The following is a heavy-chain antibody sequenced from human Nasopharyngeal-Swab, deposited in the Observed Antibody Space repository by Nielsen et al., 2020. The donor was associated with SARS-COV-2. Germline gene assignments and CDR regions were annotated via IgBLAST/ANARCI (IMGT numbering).Heavy chain of an antibody. V-gene: IGHV4-34*01. D-gene: IGHD1-26*01. Sequence: WIRQPPGKGLEWIGEINHSGSTNYNSSLKSRVTISVDTSKNQFSLKLSSVTAADTAVYYCARGSGGSYSRYYYYGMDVWGQGTTVTVSS. CDR3: ARGSGGSYSRYYYYGMDV. J-gene: IGHJ6*02. CDR2: INHSGST.